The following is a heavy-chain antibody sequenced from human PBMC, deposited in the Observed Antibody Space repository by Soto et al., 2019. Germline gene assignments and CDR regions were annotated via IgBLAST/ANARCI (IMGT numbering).Heavy chain of an antibody. CDR3: ARDIGSYAYGEGY. CDR2: VYSSGTT. Sequence: SETLSLTCSVSGGSINSYWWSWIRQPAGKGLEWIGRVYSSGTTDYNPSPNSRATLSVETSKNQFSLKLSSVTAADTAVYYCARDIGSYAYGEGYWGQGIQVTVSS. J-gene: IGHJ4*02. CDR1: GGSINSYW. V-gene: IGHV4-4*07. D-gene: IGHD3-10*01.